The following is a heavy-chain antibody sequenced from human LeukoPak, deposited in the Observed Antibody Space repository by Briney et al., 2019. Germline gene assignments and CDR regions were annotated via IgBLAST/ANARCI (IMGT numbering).Heavy chain of an antibody. CDR3: ARDRGLWSTSDFDY. D-gene: IGHD3-10*01. V-gene: IGHV1-18*04. J-gene: IGHJ4*02. CDR1: GYTFTGYY. Sequence: GASVKVSCKASGYTFTGYYMHWVRQAPGQGLEWMGWISAYNGNTNYAQKLQGRVTMTTDTSTSTAYMELRSLRSDDTAVYYCARDRGLWSTSDFDYWGQGTLVTVSS. CDR2: ISAYNGNT.